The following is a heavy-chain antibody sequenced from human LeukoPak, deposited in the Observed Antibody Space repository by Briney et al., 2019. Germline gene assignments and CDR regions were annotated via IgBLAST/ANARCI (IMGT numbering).Heavy chain of an antibody. CDR3: ARDIRTYYYDSSGYPDY. CDR2: INTNTGNP. CDR1: GYTFTSYA. V-gene: IGHV7-4-1*02. D-gene: IGHD3-22*01. J-gene: IGHJ4*02. Sequence: ASVKVSCKASGYTFTSYAMNWVRQAPGQGLEWMGWINTNTGNPTYAQGFTGRFVFSLDTSVSTAYLQISSLKAEDTAVYYCARDIRTYYYDSSGYPDYRGQGTLVTVSS.